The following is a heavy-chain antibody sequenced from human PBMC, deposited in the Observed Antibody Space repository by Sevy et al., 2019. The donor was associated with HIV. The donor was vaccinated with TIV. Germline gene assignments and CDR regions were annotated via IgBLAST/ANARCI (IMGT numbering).Heavy chain of an antibody. CDR1: GYTFSSYG. V-gene: IGHV1-18*03. Sequence: ASVKVSCKASGYTFSSYGISWVRQAPGQGLEWMGWISGYNGNTKYVEKIQGRVTMTIDTVTSTAYMELRSLRSDDMAIYYCARDRSHYGSGSYYNPLDYWGQGIPVTVSS. CDR3: ARDRSHYGSGSYYNPLDY. D-gene: IGHD3-10*01. J-gene: IGHJ4*02. CDR2: ISGYNGNT.